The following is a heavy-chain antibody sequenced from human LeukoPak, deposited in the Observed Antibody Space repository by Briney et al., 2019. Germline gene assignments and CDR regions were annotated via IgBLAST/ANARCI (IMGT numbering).Heavy chain of an antibody. CDR2: ISYDGSNK. J-gene: IGHJ4*02. CDR1: GFTVSSNY. D-gene: IGHD3-10*01. CDR3: ARIMWFGELW. Sequence: PGGSLRLSCAASGFTVSSNYMHWVRQAPGKGLEWVAVISYDGSNKYYADSVKGRFTISRDNSKNTLYLQMNSLRAEDTAVYYCARIMWFGELWGGQGTLVTVSS. V-gene: IGHV3-30-3*01.